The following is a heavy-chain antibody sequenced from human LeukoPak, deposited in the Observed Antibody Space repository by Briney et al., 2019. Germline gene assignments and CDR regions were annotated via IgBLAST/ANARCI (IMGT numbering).Heavy chain of an antibody. CDR2: IYYSGST. J-gene: IGHJ3*02. V-gene: IGHV4-59*01. CDR1: GGSISSYY. Sequence: SETLSLTCTVSGGSISSYYWSWIRQPPGKGLEWIGYIYYSGSTNYNPSLKSRVTISLDTSKNQFSLKLSSVTAADTAVYYCARAQWLTLDAFNIWGQGTMVTVSP. CDR3: ARAQWLTLDAFNI. D-gene: IGHD6-19*01.